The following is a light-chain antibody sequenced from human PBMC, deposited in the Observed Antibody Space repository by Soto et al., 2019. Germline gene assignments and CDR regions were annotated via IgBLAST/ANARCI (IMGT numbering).Light chain of an antibody. V-gene: IGLV1-47*02. J-gene: IGLJ2*01. CDR1: GSNIGSNY. Sequence: QSVLTKPPSASGTPGQRVTISCSGSGSNIGSNYVFWYQHLPGTAPKLLIYSHNQRPSGVPERFSGSTSGTSASLAISGLRSEDEGDYHCAAWDDSLSGVVFGGGTKLTVL. CDR3: AAWDDSLSGVV. CDR2: SHN.